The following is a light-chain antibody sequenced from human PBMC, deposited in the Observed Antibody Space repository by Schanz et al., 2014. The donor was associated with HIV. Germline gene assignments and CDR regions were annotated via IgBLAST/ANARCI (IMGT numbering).Light chain of an antibody. V-gene: IGLV2-8*01. Sequence: QSALTQPPSASGSPGQSVTISCTGTSSDVGGYNYVSWYQQHPGKAPKLIIYEVNKRPSGVPDRFSGSKSGNTASLTVSGLQAEDEADYHCSSYAGTANLIFGGGTKLTVL. CDR2: EVN. J-gene: IGLJ2*01. CDR3: SSYAGTANLI. CDR1: SSDVGGYNY.